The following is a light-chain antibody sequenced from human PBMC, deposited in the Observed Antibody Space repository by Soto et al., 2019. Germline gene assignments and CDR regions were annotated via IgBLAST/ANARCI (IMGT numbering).Light chain of an antibody. CDR2: GAS. J-gene: IGKJ1*01. Sequence: FLAQSPGTLSLSPGERATLSCRASQSVSSSYLAWYQQKPGQAPRLLIYGASSRATGIPDRFTGSGSGTEFTLTISSLEPEDFAVYYCQQYGSSPQTFGQGTKVDI. V-gene: IGKV3-20*01. CDR3: QQYGSSPQT. CDR1: QSVSSSY.